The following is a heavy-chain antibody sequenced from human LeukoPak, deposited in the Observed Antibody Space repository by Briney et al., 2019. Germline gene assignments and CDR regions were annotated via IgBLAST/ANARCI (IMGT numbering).Heavy chain of an antibody. J-gene: IGHJ5*02. CDR1: GDSISSSTYY. CDR3: ARHCGDYGIVVGGNWFDP. V-gene: IGHV4-39*01. Sequence: PSETLSLTCTVSGDSISSSTYYWGWIRQPPGKGLEWIGTVYYSGSTYYNPSLKSRVTISVDTSKNQFSLNLSSVTAADTAVYYCARHCGDYGIVVGGNWFDPWGQGTLVTVSS. CDR2: VYYSGST. D-gene: IGHD3-22*01.